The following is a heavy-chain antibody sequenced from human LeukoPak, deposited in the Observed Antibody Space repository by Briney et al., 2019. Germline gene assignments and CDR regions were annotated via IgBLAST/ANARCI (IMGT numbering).Heavy chain of an antibody. J-gene: IGHJ4*02. CDR1: GGTFNKYA. V-gene: IGHV1-69*17. CDR3: ARGKYSSGWEDY. D-gene: IGHD6-19*01. CDR2: IIPIFTVP. Sequence: SVKVSCKASGGTFNKYALNWVRQAPGQGLEWVGGIIPIFTVPNYAQKFQGRVTMTRDTSTSTVYMELSSLRSEDTAVYYCARGKYSSGWEDYWGQGTLVTVSS.